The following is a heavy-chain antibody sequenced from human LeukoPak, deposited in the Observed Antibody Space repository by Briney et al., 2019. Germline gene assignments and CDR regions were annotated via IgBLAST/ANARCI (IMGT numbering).Heavy chain of an antibody. CDR2: ISGSGGST. J-gene: IGHJ4*02. Sequence: GGSLRLSCAASGFTFSSYAMSWVRQAPGKGLEWVSAISGSGGSTYYADSVKSRFTISRDNSKNTLYLQMNSLRAEDTAVYYCANRPTLLTMVRGPDDYWGQGTLVTVSS. CDR3: ANRPTLLTMVRGPDDY. CDR1: GFTFSSYA. D-gene: IGHD3-10*01. V-gene: IGHV3-23*01.